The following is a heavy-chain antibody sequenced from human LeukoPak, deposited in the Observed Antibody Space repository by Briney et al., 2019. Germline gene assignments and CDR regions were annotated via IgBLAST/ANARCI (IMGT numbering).Heavy chain of an antibody. Sequence: GGSLRLSCSASGFTFSRYAVHWVRQAPGKGLEYVSVISANGGSTYYADSVKGRFNISRDNSKNTLYLDMNSLRAEDTAVYYCARDPLRQQPEYFQHWGQGTLVTVSS. V-gene: IGHV3-64*04. D-gene: IGHD6-13*01. CDR3: ARDPLRQQPEYFQH. J-gene: IGHJ1*01. CDR1: GFTFSRYA. CDR2: ISANGGST.